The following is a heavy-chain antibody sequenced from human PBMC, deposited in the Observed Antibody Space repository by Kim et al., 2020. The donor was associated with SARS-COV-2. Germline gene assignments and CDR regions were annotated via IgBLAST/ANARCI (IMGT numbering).Heavy chain of an antibody. D-gene: IGHD2-21*02. J-gene: IGHJ3*02. CDR1: GFTFSSYG. CDR2: ISYDGSNK. V-gene: IGHV3-30*18. Sequence: GGSLRLSCAASGFTFSSYGMHWVRQAPGKGLEWVAVISYDGSNKYYADSVKGRFTISRDNSKNTLYLQMNSLRAEDTAVYYCAKDPLAVVTPGAFDIWG. CDR3: AKDPLAVVTPGAFDI.